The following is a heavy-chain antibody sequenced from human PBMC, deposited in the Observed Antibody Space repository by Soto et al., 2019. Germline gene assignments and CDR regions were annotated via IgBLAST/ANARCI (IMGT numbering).Heavy chain of an antibody. CDR3: ARDPLTYCGGDCYPDY. CDR2: ISAYNGNT. V-gene: IGHV1-18*01. CDR1: GYTFTSYG. J-gene: IGHJ4*02. Sequence: QVQLVQSGAEVKKPGASVKVSCKASGYTFTSYGISWGRQAPGQGLEWMGWISAYNGNTNYAQKLQGRVTMTTGTSTSPAYMELRSLRSDDTAVYYCARDPLTYCGGDCYPDYWGQGTLVTVSS. D-gene: IGHD2-21*02.